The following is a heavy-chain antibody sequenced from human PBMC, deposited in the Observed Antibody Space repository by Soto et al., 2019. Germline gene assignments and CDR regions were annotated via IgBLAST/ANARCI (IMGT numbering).Heavy chain of an antibody. D-gene: IGHD2-15*01. V-gene: IGHV4-39*01. J-gene: IGHJ4*02. CDR2: IYYSGST. CDR3: ARLAAEVLDIVVVVAATPRDY. Sequence: QLQLQESGPGLVKPSETLSLTCTVSGGSISSSSYYWGWIRQPPGKGLEWIGSIYYSGSTYYNPSLKSRVTLSVDTSKNQFPLKLSSVTAADTAVYYCARLAAEVLDIVVVVAATPRDYWGQGTLVTVSS. CDR1: GGSISSSSYY.